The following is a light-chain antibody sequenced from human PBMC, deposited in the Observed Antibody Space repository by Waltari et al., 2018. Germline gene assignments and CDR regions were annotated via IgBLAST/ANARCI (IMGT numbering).Light chain of an antibody. CDR2: EGS. J-gene: IGLJ2*01. Sequence: QSALIQPASVSGSPGQSITISCTETSSDVGPYNLVSWYQQHPGKAPKLMIYEGSKRPSGVSYRFSGSKSGNTASLTISGLQAEDEADYYCSSYAGGGTPRVFGGGTKLTVL. CDR3: SSYAGGGTPRV. V-gene: IGLV2-23*01. CDR1: SSDVGPYNL.